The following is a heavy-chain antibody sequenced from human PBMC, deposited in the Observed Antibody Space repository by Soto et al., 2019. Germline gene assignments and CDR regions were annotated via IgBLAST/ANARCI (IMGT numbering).Heavy chain of an antibody. D-gene: IGHD1-26*01. J-gene: IGHJ6*04. CDR3: ATELRWEDAASDV. CDR2: IKSKTDGGTT. CDR1: GLTFSNAW. Sequence: GGSLRLSCAASGLTFSNAWVSWVRQAPGKGLEWVGRIKSKTDGGTTDYGAPVKGRFTISRDDSKNTLYLEMNSLKTEDTAVYYCATELRWEDAASDVWGKGTTVTVSS. V-gene: IGHV3-15*01.